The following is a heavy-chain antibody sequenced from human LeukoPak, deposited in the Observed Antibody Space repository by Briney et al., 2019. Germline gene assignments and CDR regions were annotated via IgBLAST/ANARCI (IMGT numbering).Heavy chain of an antibody. D-gene: IGHD2-21*02. CDR3: ARVCGGDCYQAFDI. Sequence: SETLSLTCTASGGSISSYSWSWIRQPPGKGLEWIGYIYYSGSTNYNPSLKSRVTISVDTPKNQFSLKLSSVTAADTAVYYCARVCGGDCYQAFDIWGQGTMVTVSS. CDR1: GGSISSYS. J-gene: IGHJ3*02. V-gene: IGHV4-59*01. CDR2: IYYSGST.